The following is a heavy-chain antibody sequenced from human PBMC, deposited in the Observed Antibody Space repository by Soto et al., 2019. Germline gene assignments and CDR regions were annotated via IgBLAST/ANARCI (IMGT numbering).Heavy chain of an antibody. Sequence: GGSLRLSCAASGFTFDDYTMHWVRQAPGKSLEWVSLMSWDGRSTYYADSVKGRFTISRDNSKNSLYLQMNSLRTEDIALYYCAKGDSGSEQQLDYWGQGTLVTVSS. D-gene: IGHD1-26*01. CDR1: GFTFDDYT. V-gene: IGHV3-43*01. J-gene: IGHJ4*02. CDR3: AKGDSGSEQQLDY. CDR2: MSWDGRST.